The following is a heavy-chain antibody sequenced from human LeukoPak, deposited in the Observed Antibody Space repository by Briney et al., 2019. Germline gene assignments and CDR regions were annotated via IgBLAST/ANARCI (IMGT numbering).Heavy chain of an antibody. D-gene: IGHD2-21*02. Sequence: ASVKVSCKASGYTFTGYYMHWVRQAPGQGLEWMGWINPNSGGTNYAQKFQGRVTMTRDTSISTAYMELSRLRSDDTAVYYCARQLTERIVVVTATLYYFDYWGQGTLVTVSS. CDR3: ARQLTERIVVVTATLYYFDY. V-gene: IGHV1-2*02. CDR1: GYTFTGYY. J-gene: IGHJ4*02. CDR2: INPNSGGT.